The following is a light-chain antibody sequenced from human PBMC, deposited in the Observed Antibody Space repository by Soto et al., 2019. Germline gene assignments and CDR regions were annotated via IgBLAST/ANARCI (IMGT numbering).Light chain of an antibody. CDR3: QQCCSSPS. CDR2: DTS. Sequence: EIVWTQSPGTLSLSPGERATLSCRASQSVSSSYLAWYQQKPGQAPRLLIYDTSSRATGIPDRFSGSGSGTDFTLAISRLEPEDFAVYYCQQCCSSPSCGQGPKVELK. J-gene: IGKJ1*01. CDR1: QSVSSSY. V-gene: IGKV3-20*01.